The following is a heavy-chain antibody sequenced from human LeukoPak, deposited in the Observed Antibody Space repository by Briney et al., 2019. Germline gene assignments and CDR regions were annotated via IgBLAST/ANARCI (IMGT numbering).Heavy chain of an antibody. D-gene: IGHD3-22*01. CDR2: IFYSGST. CDR1: SGSISTSNYY. CDR3: ARDHPYYYDSSGYYFDY. V-gene: IGHV4-39*07. Sequence: SETLSLTCTVSSGSISTSNYYWGWVRQPPGKALEWIGNIFYSGSTYYSPSLKSRVTISLDTSRNQFSLKLNSVTAADTAVYYCARDHPYYYDSSGYYFDYWGQGTLVTVSA. J-gene: IGHJ4*02.